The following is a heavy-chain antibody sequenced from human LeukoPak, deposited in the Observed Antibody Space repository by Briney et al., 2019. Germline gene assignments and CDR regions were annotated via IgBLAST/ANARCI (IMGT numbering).Heavy chain of an antibody. CDR2: IQYDGANK. CDR3: ANTPYDSSSPSFDY. V-gene: IGHV3-30*02. D-gene: IGHD3-22*01. Sequence: GGSLRLSCATSGFTFSRYGMHWVRQAPGKGLEWVAFIQYDGANKYYTDSVKGRFTVSRDNSKNTLYLQMSSLITEDTAVYYCANTPYDSSSPSFDYWGPGTLVTVSS. CDR1: GFTFSRYG. J-gene: IGHJ4*02.